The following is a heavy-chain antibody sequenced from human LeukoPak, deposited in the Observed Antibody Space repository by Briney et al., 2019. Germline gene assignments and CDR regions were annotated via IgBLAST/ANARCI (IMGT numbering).Heavy chain of an antibody. V-gene: IGHV4-59*01. CDR2: IYYSGST. Sequence: SETLSLTCTVSGGSISSYYWGWIRQPPGKGLEWIGYIYYSGSTNYNPSLKSRVTISVDTSKNQFSLKLSSVTAADTAVYYCARDCSSTSCYPEWGQGTLVTVSS. J-gene: IGHJ4*02. CDR3: ARDCSSTSCYPE. CDR1: GGSISSYY. D-gene: IGHD2-2*01.